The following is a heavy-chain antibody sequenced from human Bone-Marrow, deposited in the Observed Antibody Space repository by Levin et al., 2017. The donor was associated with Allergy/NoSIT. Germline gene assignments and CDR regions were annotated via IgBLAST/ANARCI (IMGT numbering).Heavy chain of an antibody. J-gene: IGHJ4*02. Sequence: ASVKVSCKASGYTFTSYAMHWVRQAPGQRLEWMGWINAGNGNTKYSQKFQGRVTITRDTSASTAYMELSSLRSEDTAVYYCARGWFRGYSFDYWGQGTLVTVSS. CDR1: GYTFTSYA. D-gene: IGHD3-22*01. CDR3: ARGWFRGYSFDY. CDR2: INAGNGNT. V-gene: IGHV1-3*01.